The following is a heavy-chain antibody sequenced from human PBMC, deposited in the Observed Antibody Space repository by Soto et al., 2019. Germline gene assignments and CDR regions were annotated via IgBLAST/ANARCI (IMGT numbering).Heavy chain of an antibody. D-gene: IGHD3-3*01. V-gene: IGHV3-30-3*01. CDR1: GFTFSSYA. CDR3: AGDKSNFWSGYHYYYYYGMDV. CDR2: ISYDGSNK. J-gene: IGHJ6*02. Sequence: GGSLRLSCAASGFTFSSYAMHWVRQAPGKGLEWVAVISYDGSNKYYADSVKGRFTISRDNSKNTLYLQMNSLRAEDTAVYYCAGDKSNFWSGYHYYYYYGMDVWGQGTTVTVSS.